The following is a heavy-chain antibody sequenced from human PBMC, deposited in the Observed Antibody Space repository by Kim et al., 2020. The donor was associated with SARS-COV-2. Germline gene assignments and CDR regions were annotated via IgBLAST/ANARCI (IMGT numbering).Heavy chain of an antibody. CDR1: GGSFSGYY. V-gene: IGHV4-34*01. J-gene: IGHJ4*01. D-gene: IGHD3-10*01. CDR3: ARDSPVLLWFGEFPNGFD. Sequence: SETLSLTCAVYGGSFSGYYWSWIRQPPGKGLEWIGEINHSGSTNYNPSLKSRVTISVDTSKNQFSLKLSSVTAADTPVYYCARDSPVLLWFGEFPNGFD. CDR2: INHSGST.